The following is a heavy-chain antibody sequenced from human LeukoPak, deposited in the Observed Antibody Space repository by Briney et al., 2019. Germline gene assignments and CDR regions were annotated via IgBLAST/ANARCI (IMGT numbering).Heavy chain of an antibody. CDR2: ISYDGSNK. Sequence: GRSLRLSCAASGFTFSNYGMHWVRQAPGKGLEWVAVISYDGSNKYYADSVKGRFTISRDNSKNTLYLQMNSLRAEDTAVYYCAKDVYGSGSYSLSTYYYGMDVWGKGTTVTVSS. V-gene: IGHV3-30*18. CDR1: GFTFSNYG. CDR3: AKDVYGSGSYSLSTYYYGMDV. D-gene: IGHD3-10*01. J-gene: IGHJ6*04.